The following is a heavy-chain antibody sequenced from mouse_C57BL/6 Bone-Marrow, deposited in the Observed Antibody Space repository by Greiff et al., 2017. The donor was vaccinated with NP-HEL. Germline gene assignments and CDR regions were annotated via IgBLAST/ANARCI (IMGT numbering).Heavy chain of an antibody. Sequence: QVQLKESGPGLVAPSQSLSITCTVSGFSLTSYGVHWVRQPPGKGLEWLVVIWSDGSTTYNSALKSRLSISKDNSKSQVFLKMNSLQTDDTAMYYCARHETPYYYGSSRSYAMDYWGQGTSVTVSS. CDR2: IWSDGST. J-gene: IGHJ4*01. CDR3: ARHETPYYYGSSRSYAMDY. CDR1: GFSLTSYG. V-gene: IGHV2-6-1*01. D-gene: IGHD1-1*01.